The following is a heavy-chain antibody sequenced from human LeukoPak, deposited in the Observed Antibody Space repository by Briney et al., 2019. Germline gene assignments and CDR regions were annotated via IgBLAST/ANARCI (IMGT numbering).Heavy chain of an antibody. Sequence: SGTLSLTCAVYGGSFSGYYWNWIRLPPGKGLEWIGEINHRGSTNYNPSLKRRVTISVDTSKNQFSLKLSSVTAADTAVYYCARRGTPRPLYSSSWSNRNWFDPWGQGTLVTVSS. CDR2: INHRGST. D-gene: IGHD6-13*01. V-gene: IGHV4-34*01. CDR3: ARRGTPRPLYSSSWSNRNWFDP. J-gene: IGHJ5*02. CDR1: GGSFSGYY.